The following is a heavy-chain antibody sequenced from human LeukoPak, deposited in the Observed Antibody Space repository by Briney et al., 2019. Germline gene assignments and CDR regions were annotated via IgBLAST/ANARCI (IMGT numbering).Heavy chain of an antibody. Sequence: GGSLGLSCAASGFTFSSYWMHWVRQAPGKGLVWVSRINSDGSSTSYADSVKGRFTISRDNAKNTLYLQMNSLRAEDTAVYYCARDPYYYDSSGYYHDAFDIWGQGTMVTVSS. V-gene: IGHV3-74*01. D-gene: IGHD3-22*01. J-gene: IGHJ3*02. CDR2: INSDGSST. CDR3: ARDPYYYDSSGYYHDAFDI. CDR1: GFTFSSYW.